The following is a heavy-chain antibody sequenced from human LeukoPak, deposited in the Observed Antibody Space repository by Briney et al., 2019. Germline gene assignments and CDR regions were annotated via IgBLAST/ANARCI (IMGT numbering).Heavy chain of an antibody. CDR3: ARVLPWSDYYFDY. Sequence: GGSLRLSCAASGFTFGDYYMSWIRQAPGKGLEWVSYISSSGSTIYYADSVKGRFTISRDNAKNSLYLQMNSLRAEDTAVYYCARVLPWSDYYFDYWGQGTLVTVSS. V-gene: IGHV3-11*01. CDR2: ISSSGSTI. CDR1: GFTFGDYY. D-gene: IGHD3-3*01. J-gene: IGHJ4*02.